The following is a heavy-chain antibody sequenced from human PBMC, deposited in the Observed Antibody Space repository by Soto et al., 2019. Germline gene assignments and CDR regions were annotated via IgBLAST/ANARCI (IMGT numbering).Heavy chain of an antibody. V-gene: IGHV3-30-3*01. CDR1: GFTFSNYA. J-gene: IGHJ4*02. Sequence: GGSLRLSCAASGFTFSNYAMHWVRQAPGKGLEWVAVISYDGSNKYYADSVKGRFTISRDNSKNTLYLQMNSLRAEDTAVYYCARDWGQWLDYWGQGTLVTVSS. CDR2: ISYDGSNK. CDR3: ARDWGQWLDY. D-gene: IGHD6-19*01.